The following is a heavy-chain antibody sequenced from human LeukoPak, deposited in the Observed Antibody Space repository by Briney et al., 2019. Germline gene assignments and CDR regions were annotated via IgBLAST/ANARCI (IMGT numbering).Heavy chain of an antibody. CDR1: GFTFSSYV. V-gene: IGHV3-23*01. CDR3: AKDGYYYDSSGYYDY. D-gene: IGHD3-22*01. CDR2: ISGSGGST. J-gene: IGHJ4*02. Sequence: GGSLRLSCAASGFTFSSYVMSWVRQAPGKGLEWVSAISGSGGSTYYADSVKGRFTISRDNSKNTLYLQMNSLRAEDTAVYYCAKDGYYYDSSGYYDYWGQGTLVTVSS.